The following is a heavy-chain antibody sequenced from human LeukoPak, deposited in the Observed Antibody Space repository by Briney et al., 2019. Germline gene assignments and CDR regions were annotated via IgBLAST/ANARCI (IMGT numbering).Heavy chain of an antibody. CDR3: AMSTLPITHGAFDI. Sequence: AGSLRLPCEASGFTVSSKYMSWVRQAQAKGLKWVHVIYRGGSTNYADSVKGRFTISRDNSKNTLYLQMNSLRAEDTACYYCAMSTLPITHGAFDIRGQGTMVTVSS. CDR1: GFTVSSKY. CDR2: IYRGGST. J-gene: IGHJ3*02. D-gene: IGHD1-1*01. V-gene: IGHV3-53*01.